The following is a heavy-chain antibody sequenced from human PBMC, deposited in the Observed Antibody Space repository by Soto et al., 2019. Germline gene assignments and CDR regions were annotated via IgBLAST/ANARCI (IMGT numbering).Heavy chain of an antibody. CDR2: INPNSGDT. J-gene: IGHJ6*02. CDR3: AKGGAIAAAGNRVSLYNDMDV. D-gene: IGHD6-13*01. Sequence: RASVKVSCKASGYTFTGYYVHWVRQAPGQGLEWMGWINPNSGDTYLAQRFQGRVTMNRDTSIGTAYMELRGLTSDDTAEYYCAKGGAIAAAGNRVSLYNDMDVWGQGTTVTVSS. V-gene: IGHV1-2*02. CDR1: GYTFTGYY.